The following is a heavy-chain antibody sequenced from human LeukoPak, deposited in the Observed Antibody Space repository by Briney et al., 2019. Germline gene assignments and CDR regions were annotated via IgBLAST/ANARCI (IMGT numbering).Heavy chain of an antibody. Sequence: GGSLRLSCAASGFTFDDYGMSWVRQAPGKGLEWVSSISSGSSYTYYADSVKGRFTISRDNAKNSLYPQMNSLRAEDTAVYYCARGYCSSTSCYTPDYWGRGTLVTVSS. CDR2: ISSGSSYT. CDR3: ARGYCSSTSCYTPDY. CDR1: GFTFDDYG. J-gene: IGHJ4*02. V-gene: IGHV3-21*01. D-gene: IGHD2-2*02.